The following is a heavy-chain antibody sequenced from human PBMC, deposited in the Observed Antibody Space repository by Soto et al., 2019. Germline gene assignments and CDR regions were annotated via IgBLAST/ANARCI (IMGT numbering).Heavy chain of an antibody. Sequence: EVQLVESGGGFVQPGGSLRLSCEASGLTLGSYWMTWVRQAPGKGLEWVANIQPDGGKQSYVDSVKGRFTISRDNAKNSLYLQMNSLRAEDTATYFCARDLNFVVGADFWYDAFDTWGQGTMVTVSS. CDR3: ARDLNFVVGADFWYDAFDT. D-gene: IGHD2-21*01. CDR1: GLTLGSYW. CDR2: IQPDGGKQ. J-gene: IGHJ3*02. V-gene: IGHV3-7*05.